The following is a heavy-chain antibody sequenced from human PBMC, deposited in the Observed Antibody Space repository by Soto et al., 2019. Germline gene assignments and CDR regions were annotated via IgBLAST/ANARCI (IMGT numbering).Heavy chain of an antibody. J-gene: IGHJ4*02. V-gene: IGHV3-23*01. CDR2: ISASGGST. Sequence: GGSLRLSCAASGFTFSSYAMGWVRQDPGQGPEWVSAISASGGSTYHADSVKGRFTISRDSSKNTLYLQMNSLRAEDTAVYYCAKVYGSSHYLLDYWGQGTLVTVSS. D-gene: IGHD4-4*01. CDR3: AKVYGSSHYLLDY. CDR1: GFTFSSYA.